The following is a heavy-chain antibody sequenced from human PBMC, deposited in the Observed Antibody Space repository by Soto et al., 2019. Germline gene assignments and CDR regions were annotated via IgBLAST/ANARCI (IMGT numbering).Heavy chain of an antibody. V-gene: IGHV4-34*01. J-gene: IGHJ4*02. D-gene: IGHD3-10*01. CDR2: INHGGST. Sequence: QVQLQQWGAGLLKPSETLSLTCAVYGGSFSGYYWSWIRQPPGKGLEWIGEINHGGSTNYNPSLKSRVTISVDTSKNQFSLKLSSVTAADTAVYYCARSLSYYGSGSRSFDYWGQGTLVTVSS. CDR1: GGSFSGYY. CDR3: ARSLSYYGSGSRSFDY.